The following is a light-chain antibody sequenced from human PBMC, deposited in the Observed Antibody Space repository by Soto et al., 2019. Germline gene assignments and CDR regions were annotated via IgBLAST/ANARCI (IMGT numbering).Light chain of an antibody. Sequence: IVVTQSPGSLSLSPGEGASLSCRTSQNIYSNYLAWYQHKPGRSPRLLIYHSSTRAAGTPDRFSGSGSGTEFALTISRLEPEDFAVYYCQQYANSPITFGQGTRLEIK. CDR3: QQYANSPIT. CDR2: HSS. V-gene: IGKV3-20*01. CDR1: QNIYSNY. J-gene: IGKJ5*01.